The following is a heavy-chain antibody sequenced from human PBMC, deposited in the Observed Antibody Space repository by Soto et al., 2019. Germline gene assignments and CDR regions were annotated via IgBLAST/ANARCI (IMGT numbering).Heavy chain of an antibody. V-gene: IGHV2-5*02. Sequence: QITLKESGPTLVKPTQTLTLTCTVSGFSLSTSGVAVGWIRQPPGKALEWLALIYWDDDKRYCSSLKSRLTITKDPPKNQVVLTMPNMDPVETATYYCAHRPRDDYYFDYWGQGILVTVSS. CDR2: IYWDDDK. D-gene: IGHD3-16*01. CDR3: AHRPRDDYYFDY. CDR1: GFSLSTSGVA. J-gene: IGHJ4*02.